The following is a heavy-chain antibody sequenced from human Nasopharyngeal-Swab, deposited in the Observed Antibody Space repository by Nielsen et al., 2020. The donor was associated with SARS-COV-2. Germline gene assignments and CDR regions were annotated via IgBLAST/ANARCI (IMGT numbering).Heavy chain of an antibody. CDR3: VRDRLGYCSGGSCTNWYCDL. V-gene: IGHV3-33*01. D-gene: IGHD2-15*01. CDR2: IWYDGSNQ. Sequence: GESLKISCAASGFTFRNFGMHWVRQAPGKGLEWVADIWYDGSNQYYADSVKGRFTVSRDQSKNTLYLQMNSLKAEDTAVYFCVRDRLGYCSGGSCTNWYCDLWGHGTLLTVSS. J-gene: IGHJ2*01. CDR1: GFTFRNFG.